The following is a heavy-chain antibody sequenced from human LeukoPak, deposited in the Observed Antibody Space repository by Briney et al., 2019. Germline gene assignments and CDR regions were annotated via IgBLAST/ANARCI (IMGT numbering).Heavy chain of an antibody. D-gene: IGHD3-10*01. CDR1: GFSVSTKY. Sequence: GGSLRLSCAASGFSVSTKYMNWVRQAPGKGLEWVSILYSGSDTYYANSVKSRFTISRDSSKNILFLQMNDLRAEDTAVYYCARVGDHFHWYLDLWGRGTLVTVSS. CDR3: ARVGDHFHWYLDL. CDR2: LYSGSDT. V-gene: IGHV3-53*01. J-gene: IGHJ2*01.